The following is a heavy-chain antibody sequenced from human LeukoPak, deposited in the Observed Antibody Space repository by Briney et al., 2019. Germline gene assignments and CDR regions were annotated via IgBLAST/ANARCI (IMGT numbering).Heavy chain of an antibody. CDR3: ARGGDRRGFDY. CDR1: GDSISNGGYY. Sequence: SQTLSLTCTVSGDSISNGGYYWSWIRLHPGKGLEWVVYIYDSGTTYYSPALQSRVSISVDTSDNKFSLKLKSLTAADTAVYYCARGGDRRGFDYWGQGTLVTVSS. CDR2: IYDSGTT. J-gene: IGHJ4*02. V-gene: IGHV4-31*03. D-gene: IGHD1-14*01.